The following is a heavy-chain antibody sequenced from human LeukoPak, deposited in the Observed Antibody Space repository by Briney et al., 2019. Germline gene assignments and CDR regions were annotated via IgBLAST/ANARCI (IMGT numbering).Heavy chain of an antibody. V-gene: IGHV3-21*01. D-gene: IGHD2-2*01. Sequence: PGGSLRLSCAASGFTFSSYSMNWVRQAPGKGLEWVSSISSSSSYIYYADSVKGRFTISRDNAKNSLYLQMNSLRAEDTAVYYCARAGDIVVVPDDYWGQGTLVTVSS. CDR3: ARAGDIVVVPDDY. J-gene: IGHJ4*02. CDR2: ISSSSSYI. CDR1: GFTFSSYS.